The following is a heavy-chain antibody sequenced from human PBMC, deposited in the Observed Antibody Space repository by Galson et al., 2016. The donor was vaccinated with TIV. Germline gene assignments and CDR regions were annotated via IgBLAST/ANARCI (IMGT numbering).Heavy chain of an antibody. Sequence: SGFTFSSYAMNWVRQAPGKGLEWVSSIGGSGGSPYYADSVKGRFTISRDSSKNTVFLQMNSLRAEDTAIYYCAKDRQWIPSTLDHWGQGTLVTVSS. CDR1: GFTFSSYA. J-gene: IGHJ4*02. CDR2: IGGSGGSP. D-gene: IGHD5-18*01. V-gene: IGHV3-23*01. CDR3: AKDRQWIPSTLDH.